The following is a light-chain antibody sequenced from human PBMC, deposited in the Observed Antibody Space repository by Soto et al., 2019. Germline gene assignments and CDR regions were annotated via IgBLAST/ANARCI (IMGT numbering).Light chain of an antibody. CDR3: AAWDDSLNGYV. CDR2: SND. Sequence: QSVLTQPPSASGTPGQRVTISCSGSSSNIGSNSVNWYQQLPGTAPKLLIYSNDRRPSGVPDRFSGSKSGTSXSLAISGLQSEDEADYYCAAWDDSLNGYVFGTGTKVTVL. CDR1: SSNIGSNS. J-gene: IGLJ1*01. V-gene: IGLV1-44*01.